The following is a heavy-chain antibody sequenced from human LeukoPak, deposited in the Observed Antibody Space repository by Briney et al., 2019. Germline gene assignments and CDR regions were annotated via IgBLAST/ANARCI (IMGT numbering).Heavy chain of an antibody. Sequence: GESLKISCQASGYSFTSYWIGWVRQMPGKGPEWMGLIYPGDSDTRYSPSFQGQVTISADKSITTAHLQWNSLKASDTAMYYCARLGYCSNGVCSNLDYWGQGTLVTVSS. V-gene: IGHV5-51*01. CDR3: ARLGYCSNGVCSNLDY. CDR1: GYSFTSYW. J-gene: IGHJ4*02. D-gene: IGHD2-8*01. CDR2: IYPGDSDT.